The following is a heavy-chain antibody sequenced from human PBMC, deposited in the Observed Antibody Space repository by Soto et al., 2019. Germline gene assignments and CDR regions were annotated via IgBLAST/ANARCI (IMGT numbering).Heavy chain of an antibody. V-gene: IGHV3-48*03. CDR3: ARFIPDIVATIAFRRGYSGFDY. Sequence: GGSLRLSCAASGFTFSSYEINWVRQAPGKGLEWVSYISSSGSTIYYADSVKGRFTISRDNAKNSLYLQMNSLRAEDTAVYYCARFIPDIVATIAFRRGYSGFDYWGQGTLVTVSS. CDR1: GFTFSSYE. D-gene: IGHD5-12*01. CDR2: ISSSGSTI. J-gene: IGHJ4*02.